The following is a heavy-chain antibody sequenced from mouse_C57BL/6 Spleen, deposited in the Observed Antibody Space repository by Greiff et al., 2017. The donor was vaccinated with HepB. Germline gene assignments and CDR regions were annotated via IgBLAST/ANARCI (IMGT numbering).Heavy chain of an antibody. CDR3: ARYDCGSSYPAY. V-gene: IGHV1-69*01. J-gene: IGHJ3*01. CDR1: GYTFTSYW. CDR2: IDPSDSYT. D-gene: IGHD1-1*01. Sequence: QVQLQQPGAELVMPGASVKLSCKASGYTFTSYWMHWVKQRPGQGLEWIGEIDPSDSYTNYNQKFKGKSTLTVDKSSSTAYMQLSSLTSEDSAVYYCARYDCGSSYPAYWGQGTLVTVSA.